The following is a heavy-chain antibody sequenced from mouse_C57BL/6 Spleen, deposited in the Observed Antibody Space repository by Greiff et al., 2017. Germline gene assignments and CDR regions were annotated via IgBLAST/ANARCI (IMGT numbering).Heavy chain of an antibody. CDR3: ARREWDGWFAY. D-gene: IGHD4-1*01. CDR1: GYAFSSSW. Sequence: QVQLQQSGPELVKPGASVKISCKASGYAFSSSWMNWVKQRPGKGLEWIGRIYPGGGDTHYNGNVKGKFTLTADNSYNNVYMQLSSLTSEDSAVYYCARREWDGWFAYWGQGTLVTVSA. J-gene: IGHJ3*01. CDR2: IYPGGGDT. V-gene: IGHV1-82*01.